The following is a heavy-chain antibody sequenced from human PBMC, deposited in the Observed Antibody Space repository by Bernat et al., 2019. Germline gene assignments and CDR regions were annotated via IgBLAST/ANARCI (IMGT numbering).Heavy chain of an antibody. CDR3: AIDGAGYCSGGSCYGLY. CDR1: GGTFSSYA. CDR2: IIPIFGTA. Sequence: QVQLVQSGAEVKKPGSSVKVSCKASGGTFSSYAISWVRQAPGQGLEWMGGIIPIFGTANYAQKFQGRVMITADKSTSTAYMELSSLRSEDTAVYYCAIDGAGYCSGGSCYGLYWGQGTLVTVSS. J-gene: IGHJ4*02. V-gene: IGHV1-69*06. D-gene: IGHD2-15*01.